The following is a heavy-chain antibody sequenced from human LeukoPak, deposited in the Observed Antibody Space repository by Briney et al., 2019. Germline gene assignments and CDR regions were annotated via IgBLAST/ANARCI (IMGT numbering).Heavy chain of an antibody. CDR2: ISGSGGST. CDR1: GFMFSNYA. J-gene: IGHJ3*01. CDR3: AKVCRDNGDYFAFNV. D-gene: IGHD4-17*01. Sequence: GGSLGLSCAASGFMFSNYAMSWVRQAPGKGLEWVSAISGSGGSTYYADSVKGRFTISRDNSRNTLYLQMSSLRAEDTAVYYCAKVCRDNGDYFAFNVWGQGSMVTVSS. V-gene: IGHV3-23*01.